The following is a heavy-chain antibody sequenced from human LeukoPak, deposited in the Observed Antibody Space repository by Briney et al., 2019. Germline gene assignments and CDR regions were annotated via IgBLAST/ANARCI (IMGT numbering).Heavy chain of an antibody. CDR1: GYTFTSYG. Sequence: ASVKVSCKASGYTFTSYGISWVRQAPGQGLEWMGWINVHNGNTKYTQKFQGRVTMTTDTSTSTAYMELRGLRSDDTAVHYCARDLFLYSGGWTGFFDYWGQGTLVTVSS. CDR3: ARDLFLYSGGWTGFFDY. D-gene: IGHD6-25*01. CDR2: INVHNGNT. V-gene: IGHV1-18*01. J-gene: IGHJ4*02.